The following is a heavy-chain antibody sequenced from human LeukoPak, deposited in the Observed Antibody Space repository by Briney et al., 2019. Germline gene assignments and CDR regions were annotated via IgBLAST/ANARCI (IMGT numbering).Heavy chain of an antibody. V-gene: IGHV1-18*01. Sequence: ASVKVSCKASDYTFTSFGISWVRQAPGQGLEWMGWISAFNGYTNYAQKLQGRVSMTTDTSTGTAYMELRSLRSDDTAVYYCARAKRYYYDSSGSQSFYFDYWGQGTLVTVSS. D-gene: IGHD3-22*01. CDR1: DYTFTSFG. J-gene: IGHJ4*02. CDR3: ARAKRYYYDSSGSQSFYFDY. CDR2: ISAFNGYT.